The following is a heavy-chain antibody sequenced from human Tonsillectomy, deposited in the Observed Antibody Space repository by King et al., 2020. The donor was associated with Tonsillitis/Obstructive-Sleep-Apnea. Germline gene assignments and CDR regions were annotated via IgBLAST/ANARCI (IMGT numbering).Heavy chain of an antibody. V-gene: IGHV3-23*04. J-gene: IGHJ4*02. CDR1: GFTFSSYA. CDR2: ISGSGGST. Sequence: VQLVESGGGLVQPGGSLRLSCAASGFTFSSYAMSWVRQAPGKGLEWVSAISGSGGSTYYADSVKGRFTISRDNSKNTLYLQMNSLRAEETAVYYCSKSKLHYRSDDSSGYYYVGYYFDYWGQGTLVTVSS. D-gene: IGHD3-22*01. CDR3: SKSKLHYRSDDSSGYYYVGYYFDY.